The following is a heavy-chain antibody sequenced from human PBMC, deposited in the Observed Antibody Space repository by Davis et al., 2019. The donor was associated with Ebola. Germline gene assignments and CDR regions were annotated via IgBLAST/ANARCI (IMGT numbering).Heavy chain of an antibody. D-gene: IGHD2-8*02. CDR3: VKTRSNWWNDALEI. CDR2: ISPDGSDK. J-gene: IGHJ3*02. Sequence: GGSLRLSCAASGFTFSNYGMFWVRQAPGKVMEWVAVISPDGSDKNYADSGKGRFPISRDNSKNTLDLQMNSLRPEDTAVYYCVKTRSNWWNDALEIWGRGTMVIVSS. V-gene: IGHV3-30*18. CDR1: GFTFSNYG.